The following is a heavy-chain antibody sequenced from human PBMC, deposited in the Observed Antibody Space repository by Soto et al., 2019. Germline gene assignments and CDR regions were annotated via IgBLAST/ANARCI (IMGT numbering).Heavy chain of an antibody. CDR1: GFTFSSYA. J-gene: IGHJ6*02. Sequence: PGGSLRLSCAASGFTFSSYAMHWVRQAPGKGLEWVAVISYDGSNKYYADSVKGRFTISRDNSKNTLYLQMNSLRAEDTAVYYCARGGGAAAGTWFHYGTDVWGQGTTVTVSS. CDR2: ISYDGSNK. V-gene: IGHV3-30-3*01. D-gene: IGHD6-13*01. CDR3: ARGGGAAAGTWFHYGTDV.